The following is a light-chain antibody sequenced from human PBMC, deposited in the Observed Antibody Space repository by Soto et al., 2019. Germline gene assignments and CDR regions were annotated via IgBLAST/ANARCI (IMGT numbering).Light chain of an antibody. Sequence: SVLTQPPSASGTPGQTVTISCSGRFSNIGSNFIYWYQQLPGTAPKLLIYRNKERPSGVPDRFSASKSGTSASLAISGLRSEDEADYHCAAWDDSLSGVVFGGGTKLTVL. CDR2: RNK. CDR1: FSNIGSNF. J-gene: IGLJ3*02. CDR3: AAWDDSLSGVV. V-gene: IGLV1-47*01.